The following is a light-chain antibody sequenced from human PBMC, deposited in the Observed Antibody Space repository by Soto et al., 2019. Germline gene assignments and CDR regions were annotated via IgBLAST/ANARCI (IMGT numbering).Light chain of an antibody. CDR1: QSVSSSF. CDR3: QQYGSSPLT. J-gene: IGKJ4*01. CDR2: GAS. Sequence: EIVLTQSPGTLSLSPGERATLSCRASQSVSSSFLAWYQQKPGQAPRLLIYGASGRATGIPDRFSGSGSGTDFTLTISRLEPEDVAVYSWQQYGSSPLTFGGGTKVDIK. V-gene: IGKV3-20*01.